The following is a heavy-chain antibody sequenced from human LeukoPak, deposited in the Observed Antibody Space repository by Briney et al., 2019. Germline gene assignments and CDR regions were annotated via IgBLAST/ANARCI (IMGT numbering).Heavy chain of an antibody. CDR3: ARDRDYGDNYYYGMDV. D-gene: IGHD4-17*01. J-gene: IGHJ6*02. Sequence: GGSLRLSCAASGYTFSRYWMHWVRQGPGKGLVWVSRINEDGSSTSYAESVRGRFTISRDNAKNTLYLQMNSLRAEDAAVYYCARDRDYGDNYYYGMDVWGQGTTVTVSS. CDR2: INEDGSST. CDR1: GYTFSRYW. V-gene: IGHV3-74*01.